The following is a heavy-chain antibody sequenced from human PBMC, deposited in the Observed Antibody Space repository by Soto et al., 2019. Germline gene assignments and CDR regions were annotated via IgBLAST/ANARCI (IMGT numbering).Heavy chain of an antibody. J-gene: IGHJ6*02. V-gene: IGHV3-33*01. D-gene: IGHD5-12*01. CDR2: VWYDGGNK. Sequence: QVQLVESGGGVVQPGRSLRLSCAASGFTFSSYGMHWVGQAPGKGLEWVALVWYDGGNKYYVDSVKGRFTISRDNSKNTLYLEMNSLRDEDTAVYYCVRAAGYSGYDYVYYYGMDVWGQGTTVTVSS. CDR3: VRAAGYSGYDYVYYYGMDV. CDR1: GFTFSSYG.